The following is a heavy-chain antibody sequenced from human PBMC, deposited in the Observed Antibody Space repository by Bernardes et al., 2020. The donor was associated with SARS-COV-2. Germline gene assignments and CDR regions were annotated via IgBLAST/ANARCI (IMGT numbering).Heavy chain of an antibody. J-gene: IGHJ6*02. V-gene: IGHV1-8*01. CDR2: MNPNSGNT. CDR3: ARPFDFWSVDGMDV. CDR1: GYTFTSYD. D-gene: IGHD3-3*01. Sequence: ASVKVSCKASGYTFTSYDINWVRQATGQGLEWMGWMNPNSGNTGYAQKFQGRVTMTRNTSISTAYMELSSLRSEDTAVYYCARPFDFWSVDGMDVWGQGTTVTVSS.